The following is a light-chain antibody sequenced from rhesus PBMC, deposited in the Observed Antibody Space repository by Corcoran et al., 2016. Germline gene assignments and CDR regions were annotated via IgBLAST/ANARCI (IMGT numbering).Light chain of an antibody. Sequence: DIQMTQSPSSLSASVGDKVTITCRASQGISSWLAWYQQKVGKAPKLLIKKASILQSGVPSRFSGRGSGTDFTLTISSLQPEDFATYYYLQYNCSPWTFSQGTKVEIK. J-gene: IGKJ1*01. V-gene: IGKV1-22*01. CDR1: QGISSW. CDR3: LQYNCSPWT. CDR2: KAS.